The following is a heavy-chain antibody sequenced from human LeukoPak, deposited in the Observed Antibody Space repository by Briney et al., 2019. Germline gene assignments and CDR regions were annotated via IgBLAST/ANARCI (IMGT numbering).Heavy chain of an antibody. V-gene: IGHV4-34*01. CDR2: INRSGST. D-gene: IGHD4-11*01. Sequence: PSETLSLTCAVYGGSFSGYYWSWIRQPPGKGLEWIGEINRSGSTNYNPSLKSRVTISVDTSKNQFSLKLSSVTAADTAVYYCARAYSNYPRSLPYYYSYGMDVWGQGTTVTVSS. J-gene: IGHJ6*02. CDR1: GGSFSGYY. CDR3: ARAYSNYPRSLPYYYSYGMDV.